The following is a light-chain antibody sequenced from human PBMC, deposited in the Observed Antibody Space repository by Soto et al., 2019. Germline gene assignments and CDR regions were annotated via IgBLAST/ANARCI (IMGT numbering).Light chain of an antibody. V-gene: IGLV2-23*01. CDR2: EGS. CDR1: SSDVGGYDY. J-gene: IGLJ1*01. CDR3: CSYAGSSTPYV. Sequence: QSVLTQPASVSGSPGQSITISCTGTSSDVGGYDYVSWYQLHPGKAPKLMIYEGSKRPSGVSNRFSGSKSGNTASLTISGLQAEDEADYYCCSYAGSSTPYVFGTGTKATV.